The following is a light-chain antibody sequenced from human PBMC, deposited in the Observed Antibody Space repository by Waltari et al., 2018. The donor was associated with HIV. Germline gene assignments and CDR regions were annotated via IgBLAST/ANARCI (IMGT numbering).Light chain of an antibody. CDR2: AVS. CDR3: CSYAGSTTYVI. Sequence: QSALTQPASVSGSPGQSITISCTGTSSDVGGYNLVSWYQQHPGKAPKLMIYAVSKRPSGFSNRFSGSKSGNTAPLKISGLQAEDEADYYCCSYAGSTTYVIFGGGTKLTVL. CDR1: SSDVGGYNL. V-gene: IGLV2-23*02. J-gene: IGLJ2*01.